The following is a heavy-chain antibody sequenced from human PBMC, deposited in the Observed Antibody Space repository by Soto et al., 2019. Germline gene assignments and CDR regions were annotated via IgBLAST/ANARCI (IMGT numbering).Heavy chain of an antibody. CDR1: GGSFSGYY. CDR2: INHSGST. CDR3: ARELEAYYDIPYGMDV. V-gene: IGHV4-34*01. D-gene: IGHD3-9*01. Sequence: SETLSLTCAVYGGSFSGYYWSWIRQPPGKGLEWIGEINHSGSTNYNPSLKSRVTISVDTSKNQFSLKLSSVTAADTAVYYCARELEAYYDIPYGMDVWGQGTTVTVSS. J-gene: IGHJ6*02.